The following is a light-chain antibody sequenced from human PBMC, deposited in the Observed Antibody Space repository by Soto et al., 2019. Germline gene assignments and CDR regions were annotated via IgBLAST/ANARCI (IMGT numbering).Light chain of an antibody. Sequence: EIVMTQSPATLSVSPGERATLSCRASQSVSSNLAWYQQKPGQAPRLLIYGASTRATGIPARFSGSGSGTEVTLTISSLQSEDFAVYYCQQYNNWPRGFTFGPGTKVDIK. J-gene: IGKJ3*01. CDR2: GAS. CDR3: QQYNNWPRGFT. V-gene: IGKV3-15*01. CDR1: QSVSSN.